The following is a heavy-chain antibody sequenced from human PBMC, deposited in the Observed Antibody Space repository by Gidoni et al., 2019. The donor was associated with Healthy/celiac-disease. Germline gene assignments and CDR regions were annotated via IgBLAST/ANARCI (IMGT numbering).Heavy chain of an antibody. Sequence: EVQLVESGGGLVQPGGSLRLSCAASGFTFSSYAMSWVRQAPGKGLEWVSAISGSGGSTYYADSVKGRFTISRDNSKNTLYLQMNSLRAEDTAVYYCAKGTEITMIVVVTGGWFDPWGQGTLVTVSS. D-gene: IGHD3-22*01. CDR2: ISGSGGST. J-gene: IGHJ5*02. CDR1: GFTFSSYA. CDR3: AKGTEITMIVVVTGGWFDP. V-gene: IGHV3-23*04.